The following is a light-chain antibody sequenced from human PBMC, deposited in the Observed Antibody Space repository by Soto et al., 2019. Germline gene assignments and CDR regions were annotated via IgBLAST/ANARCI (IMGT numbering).Light chain of an antibody. Sequence: DIQMTQSPSTLSASVGDRVTITCRASQSISSWLAWYQQKPGKAPKLLIYKASSLQSGVPSIFSGSESGTEFTLTISSLQPDDFATYYCQQHNSFPFTFGPGTKVDIK. CDR3: QQHNSFPFT. J-gene: IGKJ3*01. V-gene: IGKV1-5*03. CDR2: KAS. CDR1: QSISSW.